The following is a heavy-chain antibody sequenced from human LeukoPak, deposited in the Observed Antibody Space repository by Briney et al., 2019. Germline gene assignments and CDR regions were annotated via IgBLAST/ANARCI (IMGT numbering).Heavy chain of an antibody. CDR1: GGSISSSSYY. CDR2: IYHSGST. V-gene: IGHV4-39*07. D-gene: IGHD5-24*01. J-gene: IGHJ5*02. CDR3: ARERKMATILS. Sequence: SETLSLTCTVSGGSISSSSYYWGWIRQPPGKGLEWIGSIYHSGSTYYNPSLKSRVTISVDTSKNQFSLKLSSVTAADTAVYYCARERKMATILSWGQGTLVTVSS.